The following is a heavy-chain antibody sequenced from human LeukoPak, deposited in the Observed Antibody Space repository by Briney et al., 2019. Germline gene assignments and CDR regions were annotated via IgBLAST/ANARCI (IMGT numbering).Heavy chain of an antibody. V-gene: IGHV4-30-4*08. Sequence: SETLSLTCTVSGGSISSGDYYWTWIRQPPGKGLEWIGYIYHSGRAYYNPSLQSRLTVSVETSKNQFSLKLSSVTAADTAVYYCARDSQSGYGGIDYWGQGTLVTVSS. CDR1: GGSISSGDYY. J-gene: IGHJ4*02. CDR3: ARDSQSGYGGIDY. CDR2: IYHSGRA. D-gene: IGHD5-12*01.